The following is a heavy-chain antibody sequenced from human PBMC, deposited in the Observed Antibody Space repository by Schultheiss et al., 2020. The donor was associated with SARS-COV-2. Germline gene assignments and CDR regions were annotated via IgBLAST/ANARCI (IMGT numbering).Heavy chain of an antibody. D-gene: IGHD1-26*01. Sequence: GGSLRLSCAASGFTFSSYAMSWVRQAPGKGLEWVSSISSSSSYIYYADSVKGRFTISRDNSKNTLYLQMNSLRAEDTAVYYCASLPPMVGDKVDPWGQGTLVTVSS. V-gene: IGHV3-21*01. CDR3: ASLPPMVGDKVDP. J-gene: IGHJ5*02. CDR2: ISSSSSYI. CDR1: GFTFSSYA.